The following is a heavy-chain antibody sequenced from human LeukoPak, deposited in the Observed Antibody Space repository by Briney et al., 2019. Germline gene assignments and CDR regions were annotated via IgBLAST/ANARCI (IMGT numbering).Heavy chain of an antibody. CDR2: MNPNSGNT. J-gene: IGHJ5*02. CDR3: ARGLITIFGVPAFNWFDP. CDR1: GYTFTSYD. Sequence: ASVKVSCKASGYTFTSYDINWVRQATGQGLEWMGWMNPNSGNTGYAQKFQGRVTITRNTSISTAYMELSSLRSEDTAVYYCARGLITIFGVPAFNWFDPWGQGTLVTVSS. V-gene: IGHV1-8*03. D-gene: IGHD3-3*01.